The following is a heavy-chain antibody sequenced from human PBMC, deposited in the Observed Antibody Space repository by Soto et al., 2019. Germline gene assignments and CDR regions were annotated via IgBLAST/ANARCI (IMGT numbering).Heavy chain of an antibody. CDR2: IYYSGST. Sequence: QVQLQESGPGLVKPSETLSLTCSVSGGAISSSSYYWGWIRQPPGKGLEWIGSIYYSGSTSYNPYLKRRVTIYADTSKNQFSLKLSSVTAADTAVYFCARQPTANWFDPWGQGTLGTVSS. J-gene: IGHJ5*02. V-gene: IGHV4-39*01. CDR3: ARQPTANWFDP. CDR1: GGAISSSSYY.